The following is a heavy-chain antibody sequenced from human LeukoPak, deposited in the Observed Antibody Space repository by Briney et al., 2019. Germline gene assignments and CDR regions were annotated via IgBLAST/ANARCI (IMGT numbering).Heavy chain of an antibody. Sequence: SSVKVSSKASGGTFSSYAISWVRQAPGQGLEWMGGIIPIFGTANYAQKFQGRVTITADESTSTAYMELSSLRSEDTAVYYCARDYIVVVPAAKGSWFDPWGQGTLVTVSS. V-gene: IGHV1-69*13. D-gene: IGHD2-2*01. J-gene: IGHJ5*02. CDR1: GGTFSSYA. CDR2: IIPIFGTA. CDR3: ARDYIVVVPAAKGSWFDP.